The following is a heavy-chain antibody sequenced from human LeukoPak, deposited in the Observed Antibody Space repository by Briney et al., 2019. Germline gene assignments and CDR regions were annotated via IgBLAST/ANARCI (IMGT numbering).Heavy chain of an antibody. J-gene: IGHJ5*02. CDR2: IFHSGST. Sequence: SETLSLTCTVSGYFINSGYYWGWIRQPPGKGLEWIGSIFHSGSTSYNPSLKSRVTISVDTSKNQFSLRLSSVTAADTAVYYCARTTTAWPPPNTWGQGTLVTVSS. D-gene: IGHD1-1*01. V-gene: IGHV4-38-2*02. CDR3: ARTTTAWPPPNT. CDR1: GYFINSGYY.